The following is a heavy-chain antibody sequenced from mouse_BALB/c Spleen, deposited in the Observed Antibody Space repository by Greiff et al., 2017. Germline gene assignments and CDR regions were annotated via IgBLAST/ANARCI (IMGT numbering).Heavy chain of an antibody. CDR2: IYPGSGST. D-gene: IGHD2-3*01. CDR1: GYTFTSYW. V-gene: IGHV1S22*01. Sequence: LQQPGSELVRPGASVKLSCKASGYTFTSYWMHWVKQRPGQGLEWIGNIYPGSGSTNYDEKFKSKATLTVDTSSSTAYMQLSSLTSEDSAVYYCTRGGWYDGPYYFDYWGQGTTLTVSS. CDR3: TRGGWYDGPYYFDY. J-gene: IGHJ2*01.